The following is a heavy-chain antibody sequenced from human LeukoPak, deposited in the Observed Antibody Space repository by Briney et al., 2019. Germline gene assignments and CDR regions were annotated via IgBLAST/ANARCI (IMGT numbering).Heavy chain of an antibody. D-gene: IGHD6-19*01. CDR1: GYTFASYA. V-gene: IGHV7-4-1*02. Sequence: ASVTVSYRASGYTFASYAINWVRRAPGQGREWMGWINTNTGNPTYAQGFTGRFVFSLDTSVSTAYLQISSLEAEDTAVYYCARNYKQWLGWYYFDFWGQGTLVTVSS. CDR3: ARNYKQWLGWYYFDF. CDR2: INTNTGNP. J-gene: IGHJ4*02.